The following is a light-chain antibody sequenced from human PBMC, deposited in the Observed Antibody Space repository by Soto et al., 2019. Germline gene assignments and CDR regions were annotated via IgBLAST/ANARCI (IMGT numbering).Light chain of an antibody. CDR1: QTINNN. CDR3: QHYNNGPR. V-gene: IGKV3-15*01. Sequence: ETVMTQSPATLSVSPGEGATLSCRASQTINNNLAWYQQKPGQAPRLLIYGASRRATGVPARFSGSGSETEFTLTISSLQSEDFAVYYCQHYNNGPRFGQGTKVDVK. J-gene: IGKJ1*01. CDR2: GAS.